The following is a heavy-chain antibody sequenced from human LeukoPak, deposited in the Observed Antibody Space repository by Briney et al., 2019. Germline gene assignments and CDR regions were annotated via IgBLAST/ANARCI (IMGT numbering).Heavy chain of an antibody. D-gene: IGHD5-18*01. J-gene: IGHJ6*02. CDR3: ARGVAYSLDSLNYYGMDV. CDR1: GGSFSGYY. V-gene: IGHV4-34*01. CDR2: INHSGST. Sequence: SETLSLTRAVYGGSFSGYYWSWIRQPPGRGLEWIGEINHSGSTNYNPSLKSRVTISVDTSKNQFSLKLSSVTAADTAVYYCARGVAYSLDSLNYYGMDVWGQGTTVTVSS.